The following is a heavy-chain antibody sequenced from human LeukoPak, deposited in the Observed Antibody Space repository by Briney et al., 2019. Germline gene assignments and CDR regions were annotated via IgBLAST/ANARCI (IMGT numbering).Heavy chain of an antibody. D-gene: IGHD4-23*01. Sequence: PSETLSLTCAVYGGSFRGYYWSWIRQPPGKGLEWIGEINHSGSTNYNPSLKSRVTISVDTSKNQFSLKLSSVTASDTAGYYCARAGGPDYWGQGTLVTVSS. V-gene: IGHV4-34*01. CDR1: GGSFRGYY. CDR2: INHSGST. J-gene: IGHJ4*02. CDR3: ARAGGPDY.